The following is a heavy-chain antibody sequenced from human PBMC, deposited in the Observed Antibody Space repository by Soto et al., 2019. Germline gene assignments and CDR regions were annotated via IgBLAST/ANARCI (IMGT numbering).Heavy chain of an antibody. CDR1: GGSISSSSYY. V-gene: IGHV4-39*01. Sequence: SEPLSLTCTVSGGSISSSSYYWGWIRQPPGKGLEWIGSIYYSVSTYYNPSLKSRVTISVDTSKKQFSLKLSSVTAADTAVYYCARLPDGRFGAASWGQGTLVNVSS. CDR2: IYYSVST. J-gene: IGHJ4*02. D-gene: IGHD3-10*01. CDR3: ARLPDGRFGAAS.